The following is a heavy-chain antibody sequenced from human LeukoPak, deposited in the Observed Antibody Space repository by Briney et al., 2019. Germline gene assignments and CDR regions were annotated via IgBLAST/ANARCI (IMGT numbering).Heavy chain of an antibody. D-gene: IGHD3-3*01. CDR3: ARDVIPVLRFLKWLRGNWFDP. V-gene: IGHV3-7*01. CDR1: GFTFSSYW. Sequence: GGSLRLSCAASGFTFSSYWMSWVRQAPGKGLEWVANIKQDGSEKYYVDSVKGRFTISRDNAKNSLYLQMNSLRAEDTAVYYCARDVIPVLRFLKWLRGNWFDPWGQGTLVTVSS. J-gene: IGHJ5*02. CDR2: IKQDGSEK.